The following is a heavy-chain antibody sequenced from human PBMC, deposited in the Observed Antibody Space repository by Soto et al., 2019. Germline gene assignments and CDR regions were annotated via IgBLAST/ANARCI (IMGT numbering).Heavy chain of an antibody. D-gene: IGHD3-10*01. CDR2: ISYDGSNK. CDR1: GFTFSSYA. CDR3: GYGSGSYLDYYYYYGMDV. J-gene: IGHJ6*02. Sequence: GGSLRLSCAASGFTFSSYAMHWVRQAPGKGLEWVAVISYDGSNKYYADSVKGRFTISRDNSKNTLYLQMNSLRAEDTAVYYCGYGSGSYLDYYYYYGMDVWGQGTTVTVSS. V-gene: IGHV3-30-3*01.